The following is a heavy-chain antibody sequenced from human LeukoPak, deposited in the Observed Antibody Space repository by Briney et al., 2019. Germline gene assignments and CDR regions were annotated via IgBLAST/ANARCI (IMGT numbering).Heavy chain of an antibody. Sequence: PSETLSLTXAVYGGSFSGYYWSWVRQTPGKGLEWIGEINHSGSTNYNPSLKSRVTISVDTSKNQFSLKLSSVTAADTAVYYCARAYCSSTSCYPYWFDPWGQGTLVTVSS. CDR2: INHSGST. D-gene: IGHD2-2*01. CDR3: ARAYCSSTSCYPYWFDP. CDR1: GGSFSGYY. J-gene: IGHJ5*02. V-gene: IGHV4-34*01.